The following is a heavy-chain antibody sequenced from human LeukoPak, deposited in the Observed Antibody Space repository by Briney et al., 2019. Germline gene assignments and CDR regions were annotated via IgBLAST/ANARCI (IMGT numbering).Heavy chain of an antibody. CDR2: INHSGST. Sequence: KPSETLSLTCAVYGGSFSGYYWSWIRQPPGKGLEWIGEINHSGSTNYNPSLKSRVTISVDTSKNQFSLKLSSVTAADTAVYYCARLDSAMIKGSDYWGQGTLVTVSS. CDR1: GGSFSGYY. J-gene: IGHJ4*02. V-gene: IGHV4-34*01. D-gene: IGHD5-18*01. CDR3: ARLDSAMIKGSDY.